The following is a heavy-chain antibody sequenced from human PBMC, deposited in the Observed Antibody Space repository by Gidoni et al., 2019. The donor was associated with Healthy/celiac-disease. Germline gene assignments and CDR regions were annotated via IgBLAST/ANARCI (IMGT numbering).Heavy chain of an antibody. J-gene: IGHJ4*02. V-gene: IGHV3-21*01. CDR3: ARDPWSGSHDHFDY. Sequence: EVQLVESGGGLVKPGGSLRLSCAASGFTFSSYSMNWVRQAPGKGLEWVSSISSSSSYIYYADSVKGRFTISRDNAKNSLYLQMNSLRAEDTAVYYCARDPWSGSHDHFDYWGQGTLVTVSS. D-gene: IGHD1-26*01. CDR1: GFTFSSYS. CDR2: ISSSSSYI.